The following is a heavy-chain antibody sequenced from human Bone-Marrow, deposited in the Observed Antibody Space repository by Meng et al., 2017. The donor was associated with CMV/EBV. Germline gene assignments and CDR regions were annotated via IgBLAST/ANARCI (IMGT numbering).Heavy chain of an antibody. CDR3: ASGGHYDFWSGSYSNYYGMDV. CDR1: GYSFTSYW. D-gene: IGHD3-3*01. CDR2: IYPGDSDT. V-gene: IGHV5-51*01. J-gene: IGHJ6*02. Sequence: GESLKISCKGSGYSFTSYWIGWVRQMPGKGLEWMGIIYPGDSDTRYSPSFQGQVTISADKSISTAYLQWSSLKASDTAMYYCASGGHYDFWSGSYSNYYGMDVWAQGTTVTVAS.